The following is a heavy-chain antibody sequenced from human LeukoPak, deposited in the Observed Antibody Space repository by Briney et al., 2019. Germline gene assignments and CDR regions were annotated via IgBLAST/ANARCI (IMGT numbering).Heavy chain of an antibody. D-gene: IGHD3-22*01. CDR2: ISSSSSYI. V-gene: IGHV3-21*01. J-gene: IGHJ3*02. CDR3: ARVPPTYYYDSSGSRYGAFDI. CDR1: GFTFSSYS. Sequence: GGSLRLSCGASGFTFSSYSMNWVRQAPGKGLEWVSSISSSSSYIYYADSVKGRFTISRDNAKNSLYLQMNSLRAEDTAVYYCARVPPTYYYDSSGSRYGAFDIWGQGTMVTVSS.